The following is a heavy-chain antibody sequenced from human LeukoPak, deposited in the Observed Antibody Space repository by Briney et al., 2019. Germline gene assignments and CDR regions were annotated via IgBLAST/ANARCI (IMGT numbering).Heavy chain of an antibody. J-gene: IGHJ4*02. CDR1: GDSISTYH. Sequence: SETLSLTCSVSGDSISTYHWNWIRRPPGKGLEWIGYMQSTGNSNYNPSLKSRVSMSVETSKNRIVLNLSSVTAADTAVYYCARDKRHSSGRYFDHWGQGLLVTVSS. D-gene: IGHD1-1*01. CDR3: ARDKRHSSGRYFDH. CDR2: MQSTGNS. V-gene: IGHV4-59*01.